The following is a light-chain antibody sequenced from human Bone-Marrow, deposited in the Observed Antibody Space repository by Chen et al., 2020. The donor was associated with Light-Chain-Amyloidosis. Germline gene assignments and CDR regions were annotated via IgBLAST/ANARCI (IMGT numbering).Light chain of an antibody. CDR3: QQYGTSPLT. Sequence: EIVLTQSPGTLSLSPGEGANLSCRASQTISSNYLTWYQQKFGQAPRLRIYGSASRATGIPDRFTGSGSGTDFTLTINRLEPENFARYYCQQYGTSPLTFGGGTKVEIK. V-gene: IGKV3-20*01. CDR1: QTISSNY. J-gene: IGKJ4*01. CDR2: GSA.